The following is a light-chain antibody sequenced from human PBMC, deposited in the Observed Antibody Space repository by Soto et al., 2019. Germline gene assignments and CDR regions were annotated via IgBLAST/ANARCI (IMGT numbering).Light chain of an antibody. Sequence: DIVLTHSQGALSLSPCERATLFCSASQSVSSSYLAWYQQKPGQAPRLLIYGASSRATGIPDRFSGSGSGTDFTFTISRLEPEDIAVYYCQQYGSSPRTFGRGTKVDTK. J-gene: IGKJ1*01. V-gene: IGKV3-20*01. CDR2: GAS. CDR1: QSVSSSY. CDR3: QQYGSSPRT.